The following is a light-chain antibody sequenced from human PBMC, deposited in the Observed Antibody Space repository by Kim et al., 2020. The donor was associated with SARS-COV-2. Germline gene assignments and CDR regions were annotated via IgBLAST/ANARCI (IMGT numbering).Light chain of an antibody. CDR3: QTWGTGIMV. Sequence: ASVKLTCTLSSGHSSYAMAWHQQQPEKGPRYLMKLNSDGSHSKGDGIPDRFSGSSSGAERYLTISSLQSEDEADYYCQTWGTGIMVFGGGTQLTVL. CDR2: LNSDGSH. CDR1: SGHSSYA. V-gene: IGLV4-69*01. J-gene: IGLJ2*01.